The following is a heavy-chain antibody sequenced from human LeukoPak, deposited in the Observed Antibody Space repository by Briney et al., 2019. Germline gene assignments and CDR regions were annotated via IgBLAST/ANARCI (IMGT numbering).Heavy chain of an antibody. V-gene: IGHV3-30*03. CDR1: GFTFNSYG. J-gene: IGHJ4*02. CDR3: ATGDSSGWYRYYFDY. D-gene: IGHD6-19*01. Sequence: PGRSLRLSCAASGFTFNSYGIHWVRQAPGKGLEWVAIISSDGSNKWYGDSVKGRFAISTDNSKNTLYLQMNSLRAEDTAVYYCATGDSSGWYRYYFDYWGQGTLVTVSS. CDR2: ISSDGSNK.